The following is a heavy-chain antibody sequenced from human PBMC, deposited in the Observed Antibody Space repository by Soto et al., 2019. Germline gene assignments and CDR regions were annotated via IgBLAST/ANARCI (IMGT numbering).Heavy chain of an antibody. D-gene: IGHD3-22*01. V-gene: IGHV4-39*01. Sequence: QLQLQESGPGLVKPSETLSLTCTVSGGSISSSSYYWGWIRQPPGKGLEWIGSLYYSGSTYYNPSLKSRVPISVDQSKNHFSLKLSTVTAADTAVYYCVRSGYSRFDYWGQGTLVTVSS. CDR3: VRSGYSRFDY. CDR2: LYYSGST. CDR1: GGSISSSSYY. J-gene: IGHJ4*02.